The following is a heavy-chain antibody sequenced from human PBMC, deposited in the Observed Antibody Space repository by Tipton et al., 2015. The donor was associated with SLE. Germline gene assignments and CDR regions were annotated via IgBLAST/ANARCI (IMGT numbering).Heavy chain of an antibody. CDR1: GFNFGGYA. CDR2: IRGKAYGGTT. CDR3: SSLTYCDIWSGKNMDV. D-gene: IGHD3-3*01. V-gene: IGHV3-49*04. Sequence: SLRLSCTASGFNFGGYALSWVRQAPGGGLEWIGFIRGKAYGGTTEYAASMKGRFTISRDDSKAIAYLQMNSLKTEDTAMYFCSSLTYCDIWSGKNMDVWGKGTTVTVSS. J-gene: IGHJ6*03.